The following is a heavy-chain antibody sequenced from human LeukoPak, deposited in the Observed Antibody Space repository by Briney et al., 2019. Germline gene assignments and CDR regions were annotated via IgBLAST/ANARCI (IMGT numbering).Heavy chain of an antibody. D-gene: IGHD3-10*01. CDR2: VDHSGRT. J-gene: IGHJ4*02. V-gene: IGHV4-34*01. CDR1: GDSFDNYY. Sequence: SETLSLTCGVYGDSFDNYYWNWIRQFPEKRLEWIGEVDHSGRTTYSPSLQGRVTISVDTSKSQFSLKLNSVTAADTAVYFCAATNYFYGSGSFHKRDSWGQGTLVTVSS. CDR3: AATNYFYGSGSFHKRDS.